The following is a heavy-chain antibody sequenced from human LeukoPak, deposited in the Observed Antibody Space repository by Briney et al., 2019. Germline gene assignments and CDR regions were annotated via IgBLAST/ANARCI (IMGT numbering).Heavy chain of an antibody. CDR3: ARLPLLAAAGKGGDVFYI. V-gene: IGHV4-59*01. J-gene: IGHJ3*02. CDR2: IYYSGST. D-gene: IGHD6-13*01. CDR1: RGTISSYY. Sequence: SETLSLTCTVSRGTISSYYWSWLRQPPGKGLEWSGCIYYSGSTNYNPPLKSRVIISVDTSKTQFSLKLSSVTAADTAVYYCARLPLLAAAGKGGDVFYIWGPGTMVTVSS.